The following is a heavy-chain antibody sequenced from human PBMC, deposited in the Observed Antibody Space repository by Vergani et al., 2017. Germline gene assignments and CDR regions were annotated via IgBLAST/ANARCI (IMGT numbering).Heavy chain of an antibody. V-gene: IGHV3-21*01. CDR3: ASPQWPAMTKKDNMVHFFDY. CDR2: ISSISSYI. J-gene: IGHJ4*02. D-gene: IGHD3-10*01. Sequence: EVKLVESGGGLVKPGGSLRLSCAASGFTFSSYSMNWVRQAPGKGLEWVSSISSISSYIYYADSVKGRFTISRDNAKNSLYLQMNSLRAEDTAVYYCASPQWPAMTKKDNMVHFFDYWGQGTLVTVSS. CDR1: GFTFSSYS.